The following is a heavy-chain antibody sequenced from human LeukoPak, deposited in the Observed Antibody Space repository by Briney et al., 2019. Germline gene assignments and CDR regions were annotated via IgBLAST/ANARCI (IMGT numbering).Heavy chain of an antibody. D-gene: IGHD3-10*01. CDR1: GFTFSSYA. CDR3: AKGSDFGSGSYSYYYMDV. J-gene: IGHJ6*03. CDR2: ISGSGGNT. Sequence: GGSLRLSCAASGFTFSSYAMSWVRQAPGKGLEWVSAISGSGGNTYYVDSVKGRFTISRDSSTKPLYLQMNSLRAEDSAVYYCAKGSDFGSGSYSYYYMDVWGKGTTVTVSS. V-gene: IGHV3-23*01.